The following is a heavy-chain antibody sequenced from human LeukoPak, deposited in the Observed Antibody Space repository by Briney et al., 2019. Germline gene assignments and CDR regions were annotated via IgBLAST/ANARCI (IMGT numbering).Heavy chain of an antibody. V-gene: IGHV3-48*04. CDR3: AELGITMIGGV. D-gene: IGHD3-10*02. J-gene: IGHJ6*04. Sequence: GGSLRLSRAASGFTFSSYSMNRVRQAPGKGLEWVSYISSSGSTIYYADSVKGRFTISRDNAKNSLYLQMNSLRAEDTAVYYCAELGITMIGGVWGKGTTVTISS. CDR2: ISSSGSTI. CDR1: GFTFSSYS.